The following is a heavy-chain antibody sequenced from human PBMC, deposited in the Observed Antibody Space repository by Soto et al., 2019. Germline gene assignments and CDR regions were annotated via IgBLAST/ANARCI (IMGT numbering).Heavy chain of an antibody. CDR2: IVVGSGNT. D-gene: IGHD3-22*01. CDR1: GFTFTSSA. CDR3: AADRSSGYYPYYYYDGMDV. J-gene: IGHJ6*02. V-gene: IGHV1-58*01. Sequence: QMQLVQSGPEVKKPGTSVKVSCKASGFTFTSSAVQWVRQARGQRLEWIGWIVVGSGNTNYAQKFQERVTITRDMSTITAYMELSSRRSADTAVYYCAADRSSGYYPYYYYDGMDVWGQGTTVTVSS.